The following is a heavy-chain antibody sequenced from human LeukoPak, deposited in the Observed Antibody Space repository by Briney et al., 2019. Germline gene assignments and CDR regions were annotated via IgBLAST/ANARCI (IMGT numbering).Heavy chain of an antibody. V-gene: IGHV4-59*01. D-gene: IGHD5-24*01. J-gene: IGHJ4*02. CDR3: ARERDGYNYGGFDY. Sequence: SETLSLTCIVSGGSLNSYYWSWIRQPPGKGLEWIGNIYYSGSTNYNPSLKSRVTISVDTSKNQFSLKLSSVTAADTAVYYCARERDGYNYGGFDYWGQGTLVTVSS. CDR2: IYYSGST. CDR1: GGSLNSYY.